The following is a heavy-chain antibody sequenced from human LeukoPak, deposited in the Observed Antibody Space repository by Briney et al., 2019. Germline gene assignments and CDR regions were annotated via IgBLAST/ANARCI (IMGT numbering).Heavy chain of an antibody. J-gene: IGHJ5*02. CDR3: ARDLGQYYDTSDNWFDP. CDR2: INSDGINT. Sequence: GGSLRLSCAASGFTFSSYAMHWVRQAPGKGLVWVSRINSDGINTSYADSVKGRFTISRDNAKNTLNLQMNSLRAEDTAVYYCARDLGQYYDTSDNWFDPWGQGTLVTVSS. CDR1: GFTFSSYA. V-gene: IGHV3-74*01. D-gene: IGHD3-22*01.